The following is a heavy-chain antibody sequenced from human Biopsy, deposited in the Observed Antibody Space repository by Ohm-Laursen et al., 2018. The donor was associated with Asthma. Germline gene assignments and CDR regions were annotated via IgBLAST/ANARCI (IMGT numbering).Heavy chain of an antibody. CDR2: INSVFGTT. Sequence: GASVKVSCKSLGGTFNTYVIGWVRQAPGQGLEWIGGINSVFGTTTYPQKFQDRVTITADDSTSTVYMELSSLRSEDTAMYYCARKAGSCISRTCYSLDFWGQGTLVTVSS. D-gene: IGHD2-2*01. CDR3: ARKAGSCISRTCYSLDF. V-gene: IGHV1-69*13. CDR1: GGTFNTYV. J-gene: IGHJ4*02.